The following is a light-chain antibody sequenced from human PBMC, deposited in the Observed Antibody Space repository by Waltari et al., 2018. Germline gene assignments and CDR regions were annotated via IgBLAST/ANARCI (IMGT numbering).Light chain of an antibody. CDR3: MQGSHWPPWT. J-gene: IGKJ1*01. V-gene: IGKV2-30*02. CDR1: QSLDHSAGNTY. Sequence: EVVMTQSPLSLPVTLGQPASISCRSSQSLDHSAGNTYLNWFHQRPGQSPRSLLYQVSNRDSGVPDRFSGGGSGTDFTLKISRVEAEDVGVYYCMQGSHWPPWTFGQGTKVEIK. CDR2: QVS.